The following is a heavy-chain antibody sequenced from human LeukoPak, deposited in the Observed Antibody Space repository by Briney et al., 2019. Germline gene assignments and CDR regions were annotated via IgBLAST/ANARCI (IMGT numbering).Heavy chain of an antibody. D-gene: IGHD2-8*01. CDR3: AKDRCSNGIGCYYYYMDV. Sequence: QPGGSLRLSCAASGFTFSSYWMSWVRQAPGKGLEWVAFIRYDGSNKYYADSVKGRFTISRDNSKNTLYLQMNSLRAEDTTVYYCAKDRCSNGIGCYYYYMDVWGKGTTVTISS. V-gene: IGHV3-30*02. CDR1: GFTFSSYW. J-gene: IGHJ6*03. CDR2: IRYDGSNK.